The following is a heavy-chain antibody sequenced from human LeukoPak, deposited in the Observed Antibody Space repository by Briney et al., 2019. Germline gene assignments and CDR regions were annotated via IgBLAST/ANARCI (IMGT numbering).Heavy chain of an antibody. Sequence: AGSLRLSCATSGFTFSTFWMHWVRQAPGKGLEWVSSISSSGTYIYYADSVKGRFTISRDSAKNSLYLQMNTLRAEDTAVYYCARDRHKYNYDRGGYPPYWGQGTLVTVSS. CDR1: GFTFSTFW. CDR3: ARDRHKYNYDRGGYPPY. V-gene: IGHV3-21*01. J-gene: IGHJ4*02. D-gene: IGHD3-22*01. CDR2: ISSSGTYI.